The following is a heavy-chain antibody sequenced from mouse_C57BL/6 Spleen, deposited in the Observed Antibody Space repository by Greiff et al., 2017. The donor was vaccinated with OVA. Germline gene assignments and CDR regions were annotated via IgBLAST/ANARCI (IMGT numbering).Heavy chain of an antibody. V-gene: IGHV3-1*01. CDR3: ARGGRYAMDY. Sequence: EVQRVESGPGMVKPSQSLSLTCTVTGYSITSGYDWHWIRHFPGNKLEWMGYISYSGSTNYNPSLKSRISITHDTSKNHFFLKLNSVTTEDTATYYCARGGRYAMDYWGQGTSVTVSS. J-gene: IGHJ4*01. CDR1: GYSITSGYD. CDR2: ISYSGST.